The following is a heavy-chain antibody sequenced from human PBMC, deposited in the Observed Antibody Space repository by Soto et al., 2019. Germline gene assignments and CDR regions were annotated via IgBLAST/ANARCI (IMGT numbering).Heavy chain of an antibody. V-gene: IGHV1-18*01. CDR3: ARDGYDFWSGYYDY. Sequence: QVQLVQSGVEIRKPGASVKVSCKTSGYNFFRYGISWVRQAPGQGLEWMGWISAYNGNTNYPQRVQGRVTVTTDTSTSTAYMELRNLTSEDTAVYYCARDGYDFWSGYYDYWGQGTLVTVDS. CDR1: GYNFFRYG. CDR2: ISAYNGNT. J-gene: IGHJ4*02. D-gene: IGHD3-3*01.